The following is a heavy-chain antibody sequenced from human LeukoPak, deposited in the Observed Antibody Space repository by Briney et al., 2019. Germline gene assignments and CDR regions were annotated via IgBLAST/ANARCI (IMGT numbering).Heavy chain of an antibody. J-gene: IGHJ4*02. CDR2: IYYIRNT. CDR3: ARTQSQSGSYRYYFGY. V-gene: IGHV4-61*08. CDR1: GGSVCSAGYY. D-gene: IGHD1-26*01. Sequence: SETLSLTCTVSGGSVCSAGYYSSWIRQPPGGGLEWIVYIYYIRNTNYNPSLKSRVTMSLDPSKNQFSLKLNSVTAADTAVYYCARTQSQSGSYRYYFGYWGQGTLVTVSS.